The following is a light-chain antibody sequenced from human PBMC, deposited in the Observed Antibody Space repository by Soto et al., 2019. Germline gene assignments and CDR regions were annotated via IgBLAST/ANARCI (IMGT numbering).Light chain of an antibody. J-gene: IGKJ4*01. CDR2: AAS. CDR3: QQYNNWPPLT. CDR1: HSISSD. Sequence: EIVMTQSPATLSVSPGDRATLSCRASHSISSDLAWYQQKPGQAPRLLIFAASTRATGVPARFSSRGSGTEFTLTISSLQSEDFAVYYCQQYNNWPPLTFGGGTKVEIK. V-gene: IGKV3-15*01.